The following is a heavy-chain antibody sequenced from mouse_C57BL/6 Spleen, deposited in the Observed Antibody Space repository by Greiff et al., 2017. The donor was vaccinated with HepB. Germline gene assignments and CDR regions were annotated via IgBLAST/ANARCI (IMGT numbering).Heavy chain of an antibody. J-gene: IGHJ2*01. D-gene: IGHD1-1*01. CDR1: GYAFSSYW. Sequence: VKLQESGAELVKPGASVKISCKASGYAFSSYWMNWVKQRPGKGLEWIGQIYPGDGDTNYNGKFKGKATLTADKSSSTAYMQLSSLTSEDSAVYFCARIGYGSSYGDYWGQGTTLTVSS. CDR3: ARIGYGSSYGDY. V-gene: IGHV1-80*01. CDR2: IYPGDGDT.